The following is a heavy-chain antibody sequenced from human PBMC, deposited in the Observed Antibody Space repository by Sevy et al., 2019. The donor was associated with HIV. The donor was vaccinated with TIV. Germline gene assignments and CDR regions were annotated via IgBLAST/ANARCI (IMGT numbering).Heavy chain of an antibody. Sequence: ASVKVSCKASGYTFTGYYIHWVRQAPGQGLEWMGWIIPSSGGTNYGQKFLGRVTMTRDTPISTACLELHRLTSDDTAVYYCTRSVYGSGTYLNDHWGQGTLVTVSS. J-gene: IGHJ4*02. CDR1: GYTFTGYY. V-gene: IGHV1-2*02. CDR3: TRSVYGSGTYLNDH. CDR2: IIPSSGGT. D-gene: IGHD3-10*01.